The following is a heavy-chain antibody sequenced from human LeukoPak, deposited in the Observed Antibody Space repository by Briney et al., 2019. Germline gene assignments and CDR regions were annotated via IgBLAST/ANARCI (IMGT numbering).Heavy chain of an antibody. CDR2: IWYDGSNK. Sequence: GGSLRLSCAAAGFTFSNYAMSWVRQAPGKGLEWVAVIWYDGSNKYYADSVKGRFTISRDNSKNTLYLQMNSLRAEDTAVYYCARDFSGTVYYFDYWGQGTLVTVSS. D-gene: IGHD1-1*01. CDR1: GFTFSNYA. CDR3: ARDFSGTVYYFDY. V-gene: IGHV3-33*08. J-gene: IGHJ4*02.